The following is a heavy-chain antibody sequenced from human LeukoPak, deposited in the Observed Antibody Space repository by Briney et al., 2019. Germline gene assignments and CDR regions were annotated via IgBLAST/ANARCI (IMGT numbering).Heavy chain of an antibody. CDR1: GGSISSGGYP. J-gene: IGHJ6*02. CDR2: IYHSGSI. CDR3: ARGPYSYGYQDYYYYGMDV. Sequence: SETLSLTCAVSGGSISSGGYPWSWIRQPPGKGLEWHEYIYHSGSIYYNPSLKSRVTISVDRSKNQFSLKLSSVTAADTAVYYCARGPYSYGYQDYYYYGMDVWGQGTTVTVSS. D-gene: IGHD5-18*01. V-gene: IGHV4-30-2*01.